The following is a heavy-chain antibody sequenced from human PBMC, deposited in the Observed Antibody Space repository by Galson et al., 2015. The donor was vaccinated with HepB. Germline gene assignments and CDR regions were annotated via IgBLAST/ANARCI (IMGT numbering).Heavy chain of an antibody. V-gene: IGHV3-30-3*01. D-gene: IGHD5-24*01. CDR2: ISYDGSNK. Sequence: SLRLSCAASGFTFSSYAMHWVRQAPGKGLEWVAVISYDGSNKYYADSVKGRFTISRDNSKNTLYLQMNSLRAEDTAVYYCATQRERGDLFDYWGQGTLVTVSS. J-gene: IGHJ4*02. CDR1: GFTFSSYA. CDR3: ATQRERGDLFDY.